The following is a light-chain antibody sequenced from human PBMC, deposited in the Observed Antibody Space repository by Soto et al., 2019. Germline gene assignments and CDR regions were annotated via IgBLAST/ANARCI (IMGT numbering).Light chain of an antibody. J-gene: IGKJ2*01. CDR2: GAS. V-gene: IGKV3-15*01. CDR1: QSVSSK. Sequence: EIVMTQSPATLSVSPGERATLSCRASQSVSSKLAWYQQKPGQAPRLLIYGASTRATGIPARFSGSGSGTEFTLTISSLQSEDSAVYYCQQYNNWPPGTFGQGTKLEIK. CDR3: QQYNNWPPGT.